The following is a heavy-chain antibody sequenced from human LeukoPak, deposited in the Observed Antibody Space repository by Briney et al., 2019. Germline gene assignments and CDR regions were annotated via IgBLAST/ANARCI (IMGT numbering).Heavy chain of an antibody. CDR3: ARGYSSGCLYAFDI. J-gene: IGHJ3*02. CDR1: GFTFSSYW. D-gene: IGHD6-19*01. Sequence: PGGSLRLSCAASGFTFSSYWMHWVRQAPGKGLVCVSRINSDESRTNYADSVKGRFTISRDNAKNTLYLQLNSLRAEDTAVYYCARGYSSGCLYAFDIWGQGTMVPVSS. CDR2: INSDESRT. V-gene: IGHV3-74*01.